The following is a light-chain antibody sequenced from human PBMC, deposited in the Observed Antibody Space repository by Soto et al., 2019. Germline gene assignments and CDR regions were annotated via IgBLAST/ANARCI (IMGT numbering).Light chain of an antibody. CDR3: QSYDSTLSARYV. CDR1: ISNIWAGYD. CDR2: GNI. V-gene: IGLV1-40*01. J-gene: IGLJ1*01. Sequence: QSVLTHPPSVSWAPGHRFTISFTGSISNIWAGYDVHWYKQRPGTAPKLLIFGNINRPSGVPDRLSCSKSGTSASLAITGLQAEDEGDYYCQSYDSTLSARYVFGTWTKVTVL.